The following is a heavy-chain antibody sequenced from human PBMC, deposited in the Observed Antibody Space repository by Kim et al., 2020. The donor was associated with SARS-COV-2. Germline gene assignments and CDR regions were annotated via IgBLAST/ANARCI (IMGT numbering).Heavy chain of an antibody. CDR2: ISSSGGTI. CDR1: GFTFSSYE. Sequence: GGSLRLSCAASGFTFSSYEMNWVRQAPGKGLEWVSYISSSGGTIYYADSVKGRFTISRDNAKNSLYLQMNSLRAEDTAVYYCARDPYSSSYNYYGMDVWGQGTTVTVS. D-gene: IGHD6-13*01. V-gene: IGHV3-48*03. CDR3: ARDPYSSSYNYYGMDV. J-gene: IGHJ6*02.